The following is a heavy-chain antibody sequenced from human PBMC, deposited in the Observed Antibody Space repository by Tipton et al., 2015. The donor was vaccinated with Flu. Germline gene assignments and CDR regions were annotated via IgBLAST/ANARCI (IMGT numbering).Heavy chain of an antibody. D-gene: IGHD5-24*01. Sequence: TLSLTCTVSGGSISSSSYYWGWIRQPPGKGLEWIGSIYHSGSTYYNPSLKSRVTISVDTSKNQFSLKLSSVTAADTAMYYCARVGDGYAYDYWGQGTLVTVSS. V-gene: IGHV4-39*07. CDR1: GGSISSSSYY. J-gene: IGHJ4*02. CDR3: ARVGDGYAYDY. CDR2: IYHSGST.